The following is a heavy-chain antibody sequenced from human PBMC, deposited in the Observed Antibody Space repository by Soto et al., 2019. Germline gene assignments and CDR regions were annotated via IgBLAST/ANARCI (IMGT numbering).Heavy chain of an antibody. J-gene: IGHJ4*02. D-gene: IGHD2-2*02. CDR2: IYPGDSDT. V-gene: IGHV5-51*01. CDR3: ATGGYCTSTSCYNFFDY. Sequence: ESLKISCKGSGYSFTTYWIGWVRQMPGKGLEWMGIIYPGDSDTRYGPSFQGQVTISADKSISTAYLQWSSLKASDTAMYYCATGGYCTSTSCYNFFDYWGQGTLVTVSS. CDR1: GYSFTTYW.